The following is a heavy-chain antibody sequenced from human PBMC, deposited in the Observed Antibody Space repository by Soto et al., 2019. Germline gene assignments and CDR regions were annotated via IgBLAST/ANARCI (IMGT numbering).Heavy chain of an antibody. D-gene: IGHD6-13*01. CDR2: ISGTSDSI. Sequence: PGGSLRLSCAVSGFTFSDYYMSWIRQVPGKGLEWVAYISGTSDSIPYADSVKGRFTISRDNAKNSLYLQMNSLRAEDTAVYYCARVAVITAAGTSDYWGQGTLVTVSS. J-gene: IGHJ4*02. V-gene: IGHV3-11*06. CDR1: GFTFSDYY. CDR3: ARVAVITAAGTSDY.